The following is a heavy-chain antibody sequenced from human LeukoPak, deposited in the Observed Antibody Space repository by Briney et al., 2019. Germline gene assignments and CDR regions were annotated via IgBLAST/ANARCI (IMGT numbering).Heavy chain of an antibody. CDR2: IYYSGST. Sequence: SETLSLTCTVSGGSISSSSYYWGWIRQPPGKGLEWIGSIYYSGSTYYNPSLKSRVTISVDTSKNQFSRKLSSVTAADTAVYYCARRGRYYDFWSGYPSDYWGQGTLATVSS. CDR1: GGSISSSSYY. J-gene: IGHJ4*02. V-gene: IGHV4-39*01. D-gene: IGHD3-3*01. CDR3: ARRGRYYDFWSGYPSDY.